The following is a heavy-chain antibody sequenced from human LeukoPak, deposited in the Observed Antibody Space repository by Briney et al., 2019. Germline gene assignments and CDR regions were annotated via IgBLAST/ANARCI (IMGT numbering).Heavy chain of an antibody. J-gene: IGHJ4*02. V-gene: IGHV4-59*01. CDR2: VYYSGST. CDR3: ARGRGGYYDSSGYPQIDY. CDR1: GGSISSYY. Sequence: MPSETLSLTCTVSGGSISSYYWSWIRQPPGKGLEWIGYVYYSGSTNYNPSLKSRVTISVDTSKNQFSLKLSSVTAADTAVYYCARGRGGYYDSSGYPQIDYWGQGTLVTVSS. D-gene: IGHD3-22*01.